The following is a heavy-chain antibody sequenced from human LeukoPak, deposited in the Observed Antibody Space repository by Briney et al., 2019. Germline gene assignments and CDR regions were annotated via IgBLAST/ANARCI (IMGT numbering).Heavy chain of an antibody. CDR1: GYTFTGYY. CDR3: ARIGPNLKGVSHNDAFDI. CDR2: INPNSGGT. Sequence: ASVKVSCKASGYTFTGYYMHWVRQAPGQGLEWMGWINPNSGGTNYAQKFQGRVTMTRDTSISTAYMELSRLRSDDTAVYYCARIGPNLKGVSHNDAFDIWGQGTMVTVSS. D-gene: IGHD2-8*01. J-gene: IGHJ3*02. V-gene: IGHV1-2*02.